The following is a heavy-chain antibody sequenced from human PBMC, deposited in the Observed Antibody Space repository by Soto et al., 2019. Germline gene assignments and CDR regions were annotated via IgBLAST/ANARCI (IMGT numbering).Heavy chain of an antibody. V-gene: IGHV1-69*13. CDR1: GGIFGSYA. Sequence: ASVKVSCKASGGIFGSYAITWVRQAPGQGLEWMGGIIPMFCTAHYAQKFQGRVTITADESTRTSYMELSSLTSEDTAVYYCARIANYYDSSGYRSDDYWGQGTLVTVSS. CDR2: IIPMFCTA. J-gene: IGHJ4*02. CDR3: ARIANYYDSSGYRSDDY. D-gene: IGHD3-22*01.